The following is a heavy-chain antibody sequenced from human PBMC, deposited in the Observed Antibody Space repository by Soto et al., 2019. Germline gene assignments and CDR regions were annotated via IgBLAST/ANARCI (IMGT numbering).Heavy chain of an antibody. V-gene: IGHV4-34*01. Sequence: SETLSLTCAVFSASLGDHYWAWIRQSPDKGLEWIGEVHPSGSTDYNPSLKSRLTLSLDTSKNQFSLKVASVTAADTAVYYCVRHHRVYDFSPELSFAYWGQGALVTV. J-gene: IGHJ4*02. D-gene: IGHD3-3*01. CDR3: VRHHRVYDFSPELSFAY. CDR2: VHPSGST. CDR1: SASLGDHY.